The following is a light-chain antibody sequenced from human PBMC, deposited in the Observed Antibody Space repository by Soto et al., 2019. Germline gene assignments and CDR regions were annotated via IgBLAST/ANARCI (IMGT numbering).Light chain of an antibody. CDR3: SSYTSSVTLDV. J-gene: IGLJ1*01. CDR2: EVS. V-gene: IGLV2-14*01. Sequence: QSALTQPASVSGSPGQSITISCTGTSSDVGGYNYVSWYQQHPGKAPKLIIYEVSNRPSGVSNRFSGSKSGNTASLTISGLHAEDEDDYYCSSYTSSVTLDVFGTGTKLTVL. CDR1: SSDVGGYNY.